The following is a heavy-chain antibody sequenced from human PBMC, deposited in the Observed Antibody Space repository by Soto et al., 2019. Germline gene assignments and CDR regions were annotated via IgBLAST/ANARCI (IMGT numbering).Heavy chain of an antibody. J-gene: IGHJ4*02. CDR3: AKRGRFLSGYYNVIYYFVY. D-gene: IGHD3-9*01. CDR2: ISGSGGST. V-gene: IGHV3-23*01. Sequence: GGSLRLSCAASGFTFSSYAMSWVRQAPGKGLEWVSAISGSGGSTYYADSVKGRFTISRDNSKNTLYLQMNSLRAEDTAVYYCAKRGRFLSGYYNVIYYFVYWGQRTLVTVFS. CDR1: GFTFSSYA.